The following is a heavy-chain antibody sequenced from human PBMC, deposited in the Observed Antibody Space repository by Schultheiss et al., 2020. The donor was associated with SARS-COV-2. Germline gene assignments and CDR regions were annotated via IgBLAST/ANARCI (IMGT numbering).Heavy chain of an antibody. Sequence: SETLSLTCTVSGGSISSSSYYWSWIRQPPGKGLEWIGEINHSGSTNYNPSLKSRVTISVDTSKNQFSLKLSSVTAADTAVYYCARAALYYYMDVWGKGTTVTVSS. CDR1: GGSISSSSYY. V-gene: IGHV4-39*07. CDR3: ARAALYYYMDV. J-gene: IGHJ6*03. CDR2: INHSGST. D-gene: IGHD6-25*01.